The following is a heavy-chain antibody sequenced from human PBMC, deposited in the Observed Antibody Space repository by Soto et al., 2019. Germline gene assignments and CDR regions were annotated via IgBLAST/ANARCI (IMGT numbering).Heavy chain of an antibody. V-gene: IGHV4-30-2*01. Sequence: QLQLQESGSGLVKPSQTLSLTCAVSGGSISSGGYSWSWIRQPPGKGLEWIGYIYHSGSTYYNPSLKSRVTIAADRSKNQFSLKLSSVPAADTAVYCCARSNYYASSGYYYDAFDIWGQGTMVTVSS. CDR3: ARSNYYASSGYYYDAFDI. J-gene: IGHJ3*02. CDR1: GGSISSGGYS. CDR2: IYHSGST. D-gene: IGHD3-22*01.